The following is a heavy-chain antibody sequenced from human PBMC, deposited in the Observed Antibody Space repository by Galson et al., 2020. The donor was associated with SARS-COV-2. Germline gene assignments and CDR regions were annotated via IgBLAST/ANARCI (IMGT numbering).Heavy chain of an antibody. Sequence: SQTLSLTCAVYGGSFSGYSWSWIRQTPGKGLEWIGEINHSGSTNYNPSLKSRVTISVDTSKNQFSLKLSSVTAADTAVYYCARDAVGATPFDYWGQGTLVTVSS. CDR3: ARDAVGATPFDY. V-gene: IGHV4-34*01. CDR1: GGSFSGYS. J-gene: IGHJ4*02. D-gene: IGHD1-26*01. CDR2: INHSGST.